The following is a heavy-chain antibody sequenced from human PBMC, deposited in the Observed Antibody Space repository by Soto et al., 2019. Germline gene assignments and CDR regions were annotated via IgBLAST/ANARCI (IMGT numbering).Heavy chain of an antibody. CDR3: AKTYCSGGSCYSGKRFFGNYYFDY. D-gene: IGHD2-15*01. V-gene: IGHV4-39*01. J-gene: IGHJ4*02. CDR2: IYYSGST. Sequence: SETLSLTCTVSGGSISSSSYYWGWIRQPPGKGLEWIGSIYYSGSTYYNPSLKSRVTISVDTSKNQFSLKLSSVTAADTAVYYCAKTYCSGGSCYSGKRFFGNYYFDYWGQGTLVTVSS. CDR1: GGSISSSSYY.